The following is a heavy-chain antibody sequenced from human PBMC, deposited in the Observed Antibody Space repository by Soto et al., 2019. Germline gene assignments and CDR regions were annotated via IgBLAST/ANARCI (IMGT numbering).Heavy chain of an antibody. CDR1: GFTFSSYS. V-gene: IGHV3-48*01. CDR3: ARDRDCGGDCRVTFDY. Sequence: GGSLRLSCAASGFTFSSYSMNWVLQAPWKGLEWVSYISSSSSTIYYADSVKGRFTISRGNAKNSLYLQMNSLRAEDTAVYYCARDRDCGGDCRVTFDYWGQGTLVTVSS. J-gene: IGHJ4*02. CDR2: ISSSSSTI. D-gene: IGHD2-21*02.